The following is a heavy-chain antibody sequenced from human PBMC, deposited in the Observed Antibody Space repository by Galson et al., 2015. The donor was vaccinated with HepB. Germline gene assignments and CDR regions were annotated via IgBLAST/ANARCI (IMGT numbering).Heavy chain of an antibody. J-gene: IGHJ3*01. CDR1: GVSFNIFS. V-gene: IGHV3-48*01. CDR2: SDTTSTTA. D-gene: IGHD2-15*01. Sequence: SLRLSCAASGVSFNIFSVSWVRQAPGKGLEWISYSDTTSTTAYYAESVRGRFTISRDNAKRLVHLQVNSLRVDDTAVYYCARDRGYCTGGNCYRFFDFWGQGIMVTVSS. CDR3: ARDRGYCTGGNCYRFFDF.